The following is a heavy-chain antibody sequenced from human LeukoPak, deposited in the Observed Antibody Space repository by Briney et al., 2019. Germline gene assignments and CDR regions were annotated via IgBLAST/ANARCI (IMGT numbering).Heavy chain of an antibody. CDR2: SGTTSGST. D-gene: IGHD1-14*01. CDR3: LRDQTKGTWHP. J-gene: IGHJ5*02. CDR1: GFSFSRYA. Sequence: GGSLRLSCAASGFSFSRYAMIWVRQAPGKGLEWVSFSGTTSGSTYYADSVKGRFTISRDNAKSSLYLQMNSLRAEDTAMYYFLRDQTKGTWHPWGQGTLVTFSS. V-gene: IGHV3-48*01.